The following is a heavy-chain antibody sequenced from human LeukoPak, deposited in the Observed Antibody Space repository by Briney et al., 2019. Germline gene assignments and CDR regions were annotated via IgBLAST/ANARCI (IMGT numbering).Heavy chain of an antibody. CDR3: AKGGDWFDP. Sequence: PGGSLRLSCTTSGFTFGDYAMSWVRHAPGKGLEWVSAISGSGGSTYYADSVKGRFTISRDNSKNTLYLQMNSLRAEDTAVYYCAKGGDWFDPWGQGTLVTVSS. CDR1: GFTFGDYA. CDR2: ISGSGGST. V-gene: IGHV3-23*01. J-gene: IGHJ5*02.